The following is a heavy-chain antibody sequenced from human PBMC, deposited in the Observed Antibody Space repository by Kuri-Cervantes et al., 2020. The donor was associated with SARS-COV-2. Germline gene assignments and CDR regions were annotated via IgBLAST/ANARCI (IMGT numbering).Heavy chain of an antibody. CDR2: ISSSSSYI. J-gene: IGHJ6*02. D-gene: IGHD3-9*01. V-gene: IGHV3-21*01. Sequence: GESLKISCAASGFTFGSYAMSWVRQAPGKGLEWVSSISSSSSYIYYADSVKGRFTISRDNAKNSLYLQMNSLRAEDTAVYYCAGVEYDILTGYQEDYYYGMDVWGQGTTVTVSS. CDR1: GFTFGSYA. CDR3: AGVEYDILTGYQEDYYYGMDV.